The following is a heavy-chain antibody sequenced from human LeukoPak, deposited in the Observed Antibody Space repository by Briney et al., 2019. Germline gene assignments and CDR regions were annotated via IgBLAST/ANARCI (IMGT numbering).Heavy chain of an antibody. CDR2: TNLHGTAV. CDR3: ASAFTYVRLGDH. CDR1: RLSFSSYW. V-gene: IGHV3-74*01. Sequence: GGSLRLSCALSRLSFSSYWMHWVRQAPGKGLVWVARTNLHGTAVDYADSVRGRFTISRDNAKNTLFLQMNSLRAEDTAVYYCASAFTYVRLGDHWGQGTLVSVSS. D-gene: IGHD3-16*01. J-gene: IGHJ4*02.